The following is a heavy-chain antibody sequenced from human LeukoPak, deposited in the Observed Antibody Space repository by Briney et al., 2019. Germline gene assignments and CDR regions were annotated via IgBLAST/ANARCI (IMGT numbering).Heavy chain of an antibody. V-gene: IGHV3-48*01. J-gene: IGHJ3*02. CDR1: GFSLSSYS. Sequence: PGGSLRLSCVASGFSLSSYSMNWVRQAPGKGLEWISFIHSSGGIIFYAESVKGRFTISRDNSKNTLYLQMNSLRAEDTAVYYCARDQKTVNANDAFDIWGQGTMVTVSS. CDR2: IHSSGGII. CDR3: ARDQKTVNANDAFDI. D-gene: IGHD4-17*01.